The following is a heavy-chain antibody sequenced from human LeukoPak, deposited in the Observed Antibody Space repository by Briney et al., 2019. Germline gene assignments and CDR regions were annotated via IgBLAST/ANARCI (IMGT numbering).Heavy chain of an antibody. J-gene: IGHJ4*02. CDR3: ASEYDYVWGSYRSPSFDY. CDR2: ISSSGSAI. CDR1: GFTFSSYA. D-gene: IGHD3-16*02. V-gene: IGHV3-48*03. Sequence: GGSLRLSCAASGFTFSSYAMSWVRQAPGKGLEWVSYISSSGSAIYYADSVKGRFTISRDNAKNSLYLQMNSLRAEDTAVYYCASEYDYVWGSYRSPSFDYWGQGTLVTVSS.